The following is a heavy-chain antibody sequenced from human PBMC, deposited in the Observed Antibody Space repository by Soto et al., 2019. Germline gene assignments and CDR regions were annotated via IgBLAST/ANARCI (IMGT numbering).Heavy chain of an antibody. J-gene: IGHJ6*02. Sequence: HVHLEESGPGLVKPSETLSLICTVSGGSLNNADYFWSWIRHHPENGLEWIGYIYYSGSTRYNPSFKTRATLSIDTSKNQFSLILKSVTVADTAVYFCARDADYGGSRGVMYVWGRGTAVTVSS. D-gene: IGHD4-17*01. V-gene: IGHV4-31*03. CDR1: GGSLNNADYF. CDR2: IYYSGST. CDR3: ARDADYGGSRGVMYV.